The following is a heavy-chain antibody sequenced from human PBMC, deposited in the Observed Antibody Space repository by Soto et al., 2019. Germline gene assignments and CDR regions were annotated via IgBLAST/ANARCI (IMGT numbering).Heavy chain of an antibody. Sequence: ASVKVSCKASGYTFTSYYMHWVRQAPGQGLEWMGIINPSGGSTSYAQKFQGRVTMTRDTSTSTVYMELSSLRSEDTAVYYCARGKRPDYYDSSGYYFPGLHAFDIWGQGTMVTVSS. J-gene: IGHJ3*02. CDR2: INPSGGST. CDR3: ARGKRPDYYDSSGYYFPGLHAFDI. D-gene: IGHD3-22*01. CDR1: GYTFTSYY. V-gene: IGHV1-46*01.